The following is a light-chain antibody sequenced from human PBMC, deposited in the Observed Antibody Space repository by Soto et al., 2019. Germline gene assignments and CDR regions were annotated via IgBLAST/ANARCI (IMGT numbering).Light chain of an antibody. Sequence: IVVTQSPVTLSLSPGERATLSCRAYQTISNYFLAWYQQKPGQAPRLFIYGISSRATGIPDRFSGSGSGTDFTLTISRLEPEDFAVYYCQQYGGSLMTFGQGTRLEI. V-gene: IGKV3-20*01. CDR2: GIS. CDR1: QTISNYF. J-gene: IGKJ5*01. CDR3: QQYGGSLMT.